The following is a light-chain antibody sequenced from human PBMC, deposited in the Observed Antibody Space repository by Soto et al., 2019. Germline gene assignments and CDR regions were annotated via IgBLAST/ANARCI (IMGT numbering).Light chain of an antibody. J-gene: IGKJ1*01. CDR3: QQYNSAWT. CDR1: QSVSSW. V-gene: IGKV1-5*01. CDR2: DAS. Sequence: DIQMTQSPSTLSASVGDRVTITCRASQSVSSWLAWFQQKPGKAPKLLIYDASSLESGVPSRFSGYGSGTEFTFTISNLQPDDFATYYCQQYNSAWTFGQGTKVEIK.